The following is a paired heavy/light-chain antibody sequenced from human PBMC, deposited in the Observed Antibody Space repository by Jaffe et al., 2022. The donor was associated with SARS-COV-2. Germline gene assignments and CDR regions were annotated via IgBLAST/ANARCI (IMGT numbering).Light chain of an antibody. V-gene: IGKV2-28*01. CDR1: QSLLHSNGYNY. J-gene: IGKJ2*02. CDR2: LGS. Sequence: DIVMTQSPLSLPVTPGEPASISCRSSQSLLHSNGYNYLDWYLQKPGQSPQLLIYLGSNRASGVPDRFSGSGSGTDFTLKISRVEAEDVGVYYCMQALQTPWTFGQGTKLEIK. CDR3: MQALQTPWT.
Heavy chain of an antibody. CDR2: ISYDGSNK. D-gene: IGHD2-15*01. J-gene: IGHJ6*02. V-gene: IGHV3-30-3*01. Sequence: QVQLVESGGGVVQPGRSLRLSCAASGFTFSSYAMHWVRQAPGKGLEWVAVISYDGSNKYYADSVKGRFTISRDNSKNTLYLQMNSLRAEDTAVYYCAREYCSGGSCYTRAYYYYGMDVWGQGTTVTVSS. CDR1: GFTFSSYA. CDR3: AREYCSGGSCYTRAYYYYGMDV.